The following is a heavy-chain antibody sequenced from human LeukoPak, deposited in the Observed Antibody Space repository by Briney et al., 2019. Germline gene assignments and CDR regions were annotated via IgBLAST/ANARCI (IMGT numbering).Heavy chain of an antibody. CDR3: ARLRPEGAAGSPDY. Sequence: PSETLSLTCTVSGGSISSSSYYWGWIRQPPGKGLEWIGSIFYSGSTYYNPSLKSRVTIFVDTSKNQFSLKLSSVTAADTAVYYRARLRPEGAAGSPDYWGQGTLVTVSS. CDR2: IFYSGST. V-gene: IGHV4-39*01. D-gene: IGHD6-13*01. CDR1: GGSISSSSYY. J-gene: IGHJ4*02.